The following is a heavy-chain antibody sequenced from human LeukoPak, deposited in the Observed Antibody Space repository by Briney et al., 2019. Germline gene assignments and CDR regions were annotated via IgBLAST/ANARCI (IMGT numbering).Heavy chain of an antibody. CDR2: FDPEDGET. J-gene: IGHJ4*02. CDR1: GYTLTELS. CDR3: ATEPLGYCSGGSCYL. Sequence: ASVKVSCKVSGYTLTELSMHWVRQAPGKGLEWMGGFDPEDGETICAQKFQGRVTMTEDTSTDTAYMELSSLRSEDTAVYYCATEPLGYCSGGSCYLWGQGTLVTVSS. V-gene: IGHV1-24*01. D-gene: IGHD2-15*01.